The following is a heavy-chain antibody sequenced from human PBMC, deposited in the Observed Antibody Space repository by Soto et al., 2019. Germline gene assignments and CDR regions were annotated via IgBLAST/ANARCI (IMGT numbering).Heavy chain of an antibody. Sequence: QVQLQESGPGLMKPSQTLSLTCTVSGASIGRGGYYWTWIRQHPGKALEWMGHIHFSGETNYNPSLMGRLTMSIDTSTNQFSLNLAAVTAADTAMYYCARDQGGDLDYWGQGTLVTASS. CDR2: IHFSGET. CDR1: GASIGRGGYY. D-gene: IGHD2-21*01. J-gene: IGHJ4*02. V-gene: IGHV4-31*03. CDR3: ARDQGGDLDY.